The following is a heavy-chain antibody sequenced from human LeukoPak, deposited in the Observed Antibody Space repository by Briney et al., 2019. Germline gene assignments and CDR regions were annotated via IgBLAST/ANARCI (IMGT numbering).Heavy chain of an antibody. CDR1: GGSFSGYY. V-gene: IGHV4-34*01. CDR2: INHSGST. CDR3: ARRFHRRTSWFDP. Sequence: PSETLSLTCAVYGGSFSGYYWSWIRQPPGKGLEWIGEINHSGSTNYNPSLKSRVTISVDTSKNQFSLKLSSVTAADTAVNYCARRFHRRTSWFDPWGQGTLVTVSS. J-gene: IGHJ5*02. D-gene: IGHD2-2*01.